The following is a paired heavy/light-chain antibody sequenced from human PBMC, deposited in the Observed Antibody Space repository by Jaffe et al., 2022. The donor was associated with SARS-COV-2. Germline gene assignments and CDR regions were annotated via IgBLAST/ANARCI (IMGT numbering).Light chain of an antibody. J-gene: IGKJ1*01. CDR2: AAS. CDR1: QGISNY. CDR3: QKYKSAPWT. Sequence: DIQMTQSPLSLSASVGDRVTITCRASQGISNYLAWYQQKPGKVPKLLIYAASTLQSGVPSRFSGSGSGTDFTLTISSLQPEDVGTYYCQKYKSAPWTFGQGTKVEIK. V-gene: IGKV1-27*01.
Heavy chain of an antibody. CDR1: GFTFSSYW. CDR3: ASNRAGGYCSGDSCSRVGGFDP. CDR2: IKQDGSEK. D-gene: IGHD2-15*01. Sequence: EVQLVESGGGLVQPGGSLRLSCAASGFTFSSYWMSWVRQAPGKGLEWVANIKQDGSEKYYVDSVKGRFTISRDNAKNSLYLQMNSLRAEDTAVYYCASNRAGGYCSGDSCSRVGGFDPWGQGTLVTVSS. V-gene: IGHV3-7*01. J-gene: IGHJ5*02.